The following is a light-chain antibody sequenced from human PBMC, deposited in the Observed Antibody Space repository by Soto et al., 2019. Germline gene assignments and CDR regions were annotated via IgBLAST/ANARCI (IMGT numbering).Light chain of an antibody. J-gene: IGKJ4*01. V-gene: IGKV1-33*01. CDR2: DAS. CDR3: QQYDNLPLT. CDR1: QDISNY. Sequence: DIQMTQSPSSLSASVGDRVTITCQASQDISNYLNWYQQKPGKAPKLLIYDASKLEAGVPSRFIGSGSGTDFTFTISSLQPEDIATYYCQQYDNLPLTFGGGTKVDIK.